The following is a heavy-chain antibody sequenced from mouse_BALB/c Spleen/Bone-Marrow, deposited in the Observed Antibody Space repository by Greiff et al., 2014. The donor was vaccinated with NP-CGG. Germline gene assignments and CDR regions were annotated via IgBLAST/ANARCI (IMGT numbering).Heavy chain of an antibody. V-gene: IGHV1-5*01. Sequence: VQPQQSGAVLARPGASVKMSCKASGYIFTSYWMHWVKQRPGQGLEWIGAIYPGNSDTSYNQKFKGKAKLTAVTSTSTAYMELSSLTNEDSAVYYCTRSGRYYFDYWGQGTTLTVSS. CDR3: TRSGRYYFDY. CDR1: GYIFTSYW. CDR2: IYPGNSDT. D-gene: IGHD3-1*01. J-gene: IGHJ2*01.